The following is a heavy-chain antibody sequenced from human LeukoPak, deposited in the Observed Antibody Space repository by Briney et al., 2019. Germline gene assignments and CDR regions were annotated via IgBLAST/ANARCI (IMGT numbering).Heavy chain of an antibody. CDR2: IKEDESQE. Sequence: PGGSLRLSCAASGFSFSDSWMSWVRQAPGKGPEWVANIKEDESQEHYADSVKGRFTVSRDNAKNSLFPQMNSLRVEDTAVYYCATYKNWVAGDVWGQGTTVSVSS. CDR3: ATYKNWVAGDV. D-gene: IGHD7-27*01. CDR1: GFSFSDSW. J-gene: IGHJ6*02. V-gene: IGHV3-7*01.